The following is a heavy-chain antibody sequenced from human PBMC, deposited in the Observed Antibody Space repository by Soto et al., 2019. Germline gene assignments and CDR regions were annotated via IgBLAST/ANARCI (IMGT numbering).Heavy chain of an antibody. D-gene: IGHD6-6*01. CDR2: ISGSGGST. J-gene: IGHJ6*02. CDR1: GFTFSSYA. CDR3: ANPWDGPSSSSRERYYYYGMDV. Sequence: PGGSLRLSCAASGFTFSSYAMSWVRQAPGKGLEWVSAISGSGGSTYYADSVKGRFTISRDNSKNTLYLQMNSLRAEDTAVYYCANPWDGPSSSSRERYYYYGMDVWGQGTTVTVSS. V-gene: IGHV3-23*01.